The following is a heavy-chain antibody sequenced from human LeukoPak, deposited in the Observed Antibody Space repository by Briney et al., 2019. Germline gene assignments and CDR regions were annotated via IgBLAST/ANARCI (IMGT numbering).Heavy chain of an antibody. V-gene: IGHV2-5*02. J-gene: IGHJ5*02. D-gene: IGHD3-10*01. CDR2: IYWDDDK. CDR3: AHSYYYGSGSYYNVWFDR. CDR1: GFSLDTSGVA. Sequence: ESGPTLVKPTQTLTLTCTFSGFSLDTSGVAVGWIRQSPGEALEWLALIYWDDDKHYSPSLKSRLTIIKDTPKNQVLLTMTNMDPVDTATYYCAHSYYYGSGSYYNVWFDRWGQGTLVTVSS.